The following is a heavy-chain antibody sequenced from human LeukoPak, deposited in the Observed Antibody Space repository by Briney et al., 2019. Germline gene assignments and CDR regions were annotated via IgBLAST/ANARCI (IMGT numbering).Heavy chain of an antibody. CDR3: TRRYNYDSSGYYYVRDAFDI. CDR1: GFTFSTSW. V-gene: IGHV3-7*01. CDR2: IKEDGSVK. Sequence: GGSLRLSCVTSGFTFSTSWMNWVRQAPGKGLEWVANIKEDGSVKNYADSVKGRFTISRDNAKNSLYLQINCLRAEDTAVYYCTRRYNYDSSGYYYVRDAFDIWGQGTMVTVSS. D-gene: IGHD3-22*01. J-gene: IGHJ3*02.